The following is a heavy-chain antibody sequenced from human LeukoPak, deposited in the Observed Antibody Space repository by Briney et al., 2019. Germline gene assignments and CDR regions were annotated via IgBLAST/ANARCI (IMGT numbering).Heavy chain of an antibody. D-gene: IGHD2-2*01. Sequence: KPSETLSLTCNVSGGSINSYYWSWIRQPAGKGLEWIGRVYPSGSSNYIPSLKSRVTISVDTSKNQFSLRLSSVTAADTAVYYCARHLGYCSSTSCYLGWFDPWGQGTLVTVSS. J-gene: IGHJ5*02. CDR2: VYPSGSS. CDR1: GGSINSYY. CDR3: ARHLGYCSSTSCYLGWFDP. V-gene: IGHV4-4*07.